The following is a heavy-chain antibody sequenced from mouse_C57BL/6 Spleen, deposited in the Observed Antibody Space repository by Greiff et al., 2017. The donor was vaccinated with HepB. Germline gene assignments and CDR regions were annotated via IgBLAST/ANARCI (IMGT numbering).Heavy chain of an antibody. Sequence: EVKLEESGPGLVKPSQSLSLTCSVTGYSITSGYYWNWIRQFPGNKLEWMGYISYDGSNNYNPSLKNRISITRDTSKNQFFLKLNSVTTEDTATYYCAREHYSNPSFDYWGQGTTLTVSS. J-gene: IGHJ2*01. CDR2: ISYDGSN. V-gene: IGHV3-6*01. D-gene: IGHD2-5*01. CDR1: GYSITSGYY. CDR3: AREHYSNPSFDY.